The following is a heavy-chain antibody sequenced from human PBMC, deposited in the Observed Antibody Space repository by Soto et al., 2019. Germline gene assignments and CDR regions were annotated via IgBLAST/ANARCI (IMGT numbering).Heavy chain of an antibody. Sequence: QVQLVESGGGLGKPGGSLRLSCAASVFTFSDYYMSWIRQAPGKGLEWVSYISSSGSIIYYADSVKGRFTISRDNAKNSLYLQMNSLRAEETAVYYCARDLGYYASDGYFDYWGQGTLVTVSS. J-gene: IGHJ4*02. D-gene: IGHD3-22*01. CDR1: VFTFSDYY. CDR2: ISSSGSII. V-gene: IGHV3-11*01. CDR3: ARDLGYYASDGYFDY.